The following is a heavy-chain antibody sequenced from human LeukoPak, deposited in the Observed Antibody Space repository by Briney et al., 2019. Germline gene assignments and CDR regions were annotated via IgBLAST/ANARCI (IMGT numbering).Heavy chain of an antibody. CDR3: ARHGWCSGGSCYLGGFDY. CDR1: SGSISSDGYY. J-gene: IGHJ4*02. V-gene: IGHV4-39*01. Sequence: PSGTLSLTCGVSSGSISSDGYYWGWIRQPPGKGLEWIGSIYYGGSTYSNPSLKSRVTISVDTSKSQFSLRLSSVTAADTAVYYCARHGWCSGGSCYLGGFDYWGQGILVTVSS. CDR2: IYYGGST. D-gene: IGHD2-15*01.